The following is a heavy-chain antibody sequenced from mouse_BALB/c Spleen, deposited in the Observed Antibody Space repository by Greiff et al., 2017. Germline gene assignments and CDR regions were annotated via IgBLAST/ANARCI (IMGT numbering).Heavy chain of an antibody. D-gene: IGHD2-10*01. Sequence: EVQLQESGPGLVKPSQSLSLTCSVTGYSITSGYYWNWIRQFPGNKLEWMGYISYDGSNNYNPSLKNRISITRDTSKNQFFLKLNSVTTEDTATYYCASAYYGNYGYWGQGTTLTVSS. CDR1: GYSITSGYY. V-gene: IGHV3-6*02. CDR3: ASAYYGNYGY. J-gene: IGHJ2*01. CDR2: ISYDGSN.